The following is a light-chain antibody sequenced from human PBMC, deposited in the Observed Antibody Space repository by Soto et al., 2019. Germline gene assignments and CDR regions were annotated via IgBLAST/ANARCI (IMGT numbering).Light chain of an antibody. Sequence: SYELTQPPSVSVSPGQTASITCSGDKLGDRYASWYQQKPGQSPVLVIYQDTKRPSGIPERFSGSNSGNTATLTISGSQAMDEADHYCQAWDNSTSYVFGTGTKLTVL. CDR3: QAWDNSTSYV. CDR1: KLGDRY. V-gene: IGLV3-1*01. CDR2: QDT. J-gene: IGLJ1*01.